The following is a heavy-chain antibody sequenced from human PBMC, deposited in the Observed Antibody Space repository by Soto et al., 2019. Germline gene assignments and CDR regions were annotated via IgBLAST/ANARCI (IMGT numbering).Heavy chain of an antibody. D-gene: IGHD3-3*01. CDR1: GFTFSSYG. CDR2: ISYDGRNK. V-gene: IGHV3-30*18. CDR3: AKDGKKDYDFWSGYYRGYFQH. Sequence: VQLVESGGCVVQPGRSLRLSCAASGFTFSSYGMHWVRQAPGKGLEWVAVISYDGRNKYYADSVKGRFTISRDNSKNTLYLQMNSMRAEDTAVYYCAKDGKKDYDFWSGYYRGYFQHWGQGTLVTVSS. J-gene: IGHJ1*01.